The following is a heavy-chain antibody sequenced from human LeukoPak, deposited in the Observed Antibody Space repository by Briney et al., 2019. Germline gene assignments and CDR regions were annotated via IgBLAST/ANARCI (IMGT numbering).Heavy chain of an antibody. CDR1: GDSVSNNSAA. D-gene: IGHD6-19*01. CDR2: TYYRSKWYN. J-gene: IGHJ3*02. CDR3: ARDWGWDSSGWSGDAFDI. V-gene: IGHV6-1*01. Sequence: SQTLSLTCAISGDSVSNNSAAWNWIRQSPSRGLEWLGRTYYRSKWYNDYAVSVKSRITINPDPSKNQFSLQLNSVTPEDTAVYYCARDWGWDSSGWSGDAFDIWGQGTMVTVSS.